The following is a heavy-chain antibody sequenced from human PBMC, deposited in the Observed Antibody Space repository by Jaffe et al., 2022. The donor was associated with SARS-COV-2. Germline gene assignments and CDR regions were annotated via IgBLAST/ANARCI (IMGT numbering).Heavy chain of an antibody. CDR1: GFTFSSYW. D-gene: IGHD6-6*01. CDR3: ARIPTISPLVDGWWFDP. V-gene: IGHV3-7*03. CDR2: IKQDGSEK. J-gene: IGHJ5*02. Sequence: EVQLVESGGGLVQPGGSLRLSCAASGFTFSSYWMSWVRQAPGKGLEWVANIKQDGSEKYYVDSVKGRFTISRDNAKNSLYLQMNSLRAEDTAVYYCARIPTISPLVDGWWFDPWGQGTLVTVSS.